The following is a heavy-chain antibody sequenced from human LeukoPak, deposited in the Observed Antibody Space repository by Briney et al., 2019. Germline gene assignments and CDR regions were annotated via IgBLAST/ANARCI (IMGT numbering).Heavy chain of an antibody. D-gene: IGHD4-17*01. CDR3: ARETHDSSDYGDYGSDWFDP. Sequence: PGGSLRLSCAASGFTFSSYWMHWVRQAPGKGLVWVSRINSDGSSTSYADSVKGRFTISRDNAKNSLYLQMNSLRAEDTAVYYCARETHDSSDYGDYGSDWFDPWGQGTLVTVSS. CDR1: GFTFSSYW. V-gene: IGHV3-74*01. CDR2: INSDGSST. J-gene: IGHJ5*02.